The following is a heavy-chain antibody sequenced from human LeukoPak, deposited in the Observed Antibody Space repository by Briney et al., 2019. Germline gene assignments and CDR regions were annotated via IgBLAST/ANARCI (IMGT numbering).Heavy chain of an antibody. CDR2: IWYDGSNK. CDR1: GYTFSSYG. J-gene: IGHJ4*02. V-gene: IGHV3-33*01. Sequence: SGGSLRLSCAASGYTFSSYGMHWVRQAPCKGLEWVAVIWYDGSNKYYADSVKGRFTISRDNSKNTLYLQMNSLRAEDTAVYYCARVTQWFGELSRAPFDYWGQGTLVTVSS. CDR3: ARVTQWFGELSRAPFDY. D-gene: IGHD3-10*01.